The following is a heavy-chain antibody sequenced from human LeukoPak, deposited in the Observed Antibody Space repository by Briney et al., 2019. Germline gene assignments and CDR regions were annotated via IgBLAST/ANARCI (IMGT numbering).Heavy chain of an antibody. J-gene: IGHJ4*02. D-gene: IGHD3-16*02. V-gene: IGHV3-21*01. CDR2: ISTSSSYI. CDR3: ARHRTASDY. Sequence: PGGSLRLSCAASGFTFSIYTMNWVRQAPGKGLEWVSSISTSSSYIYYADSVKGRFTISRDNAKNSLYLQMNSLRVEDTAVCYCARHRTASDYWGQGTLVTVSS. CDR1: GFTFSIYT.